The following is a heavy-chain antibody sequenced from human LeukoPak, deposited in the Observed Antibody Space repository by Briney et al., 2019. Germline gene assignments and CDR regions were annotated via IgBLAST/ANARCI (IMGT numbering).Heavy chain of an antibody. V-gene: IGHV3-74*01. Sequence: PGGSLRLSCGASGFTFSSYWMHWVRQAPGKGLVWVSRINSDGSSTSYADSVKGRFTISRDNAKNTLYLQMNSLRAEDTAVYYCARDAAAGLILLDYWGQGTLVTVSS. CDR1: GFTFSSYW. D-gene: IGHD6-13*01. CDR2: INSDGSST. J-gene: IGHJ4*02. CDR3: ARDAAAGLILLDY.